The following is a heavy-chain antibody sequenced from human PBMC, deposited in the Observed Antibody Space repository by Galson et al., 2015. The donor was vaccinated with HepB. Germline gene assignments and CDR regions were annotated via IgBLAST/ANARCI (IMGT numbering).Heavy chain of an antibody. CDR1: GGSISTSYW. J-gene: IGHJ4*02. V-gene: IGHV4-4*02. CDR2: IYHSGST. CDR3: ARKLYSTSSPYFDF. Sequence: SETLSLTCGVSGGSISTSYWWSWVRQPPGKGLEWIGEIYHSGSTNYNPSLKSRVTISVDKSKNQFSLKLSSVTAADTAVYYCARKLYSTSSPYFDFWGQGTLVTVSS. D-gene: IGHD6-6*01.